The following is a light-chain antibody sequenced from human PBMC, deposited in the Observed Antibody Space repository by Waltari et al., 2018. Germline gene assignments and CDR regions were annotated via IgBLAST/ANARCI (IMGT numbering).Light chain of an antibody. CDR1: ALPKQY. V-gene: IGLV3-25*03. Sequence: SYELTQPPSVSVSPGQPARITCSGDALPKQYAYWYQQKPGQAPALVIYKDSERPSGIPERFSGSSSGTTVTLTISGVQAEDEADYYCQSADSSGTHWVFGGGTKLTVL. CDR2: KDS. J-gene: IGLJ3*02. CDR3: QSADSSGTHWV.